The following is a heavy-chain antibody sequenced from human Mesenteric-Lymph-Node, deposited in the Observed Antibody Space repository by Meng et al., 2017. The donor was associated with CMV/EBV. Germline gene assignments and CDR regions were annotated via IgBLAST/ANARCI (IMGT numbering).Heavy chain of an antibody. CDR3: ARDYYESSPSYYRFGFDN. Sequence: ASVKVSCKASGYTFTSFDISWVRQAAGQGLEWMAWMNPNSGNTGFAQKFQGRVTLTRDTSISTAYMELSSLRSEDTAVYYCARDYYESSPSYYRFGFDNWGQGTMVTVSS. CDR1: GYTFTSFD. J-gene: IGHJ3*02. V-gene: IGHV1-8*01. D-gene: IGHD3-22*01. CDR2: MNPNSGNT.